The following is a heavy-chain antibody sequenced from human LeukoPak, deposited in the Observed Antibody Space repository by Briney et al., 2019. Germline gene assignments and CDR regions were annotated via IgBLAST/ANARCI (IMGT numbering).Heavy chain of an antibody. CDR3: ATRSRDYDIFDI. J-gene: IGHJ3*02. CDR2: IYTSGST. CDR1: GGSFSGYY. Sequence: SETLSLTCAVYGGSFSGYYWSWIRQPAGKGLEWIGRIYTSGSTNYNPSLKSRVTMSVDTSKNQFSLKLSSVTAADTAVYYCATRSRDYDIFDIWGQGTMVTVSS. D-gene: IGHD5-12*01. V-gene: IGHV4-59*10.